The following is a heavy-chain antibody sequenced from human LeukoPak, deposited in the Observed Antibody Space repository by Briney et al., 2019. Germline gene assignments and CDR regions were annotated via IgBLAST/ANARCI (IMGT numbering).Heavy chain of an antibody. J-gene: IGHJ4*02. CDR3: ARDRTYLAYYYDSSGNQTFDY. Sequence: ASVKVSCKASGYTFTSYGISWVRQAPGQGLEWMGWISAYNGNTNYAQKLQGRVTMTTDTSTSTAYMELRSLRSYDTAVYYCARDRTYLAYYYDSSGNQTFDYWGQGTLVTVSS. CDR1: GYTFTSYG. D-gene: IGHD3-22*01. V-gene: IGHV1-18*01. CDR2: ISAYNGNT.